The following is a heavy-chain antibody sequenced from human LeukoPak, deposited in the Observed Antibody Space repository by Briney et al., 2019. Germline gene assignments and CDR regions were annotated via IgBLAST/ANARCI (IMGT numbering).Heavy chain of an antibody. Sequence: GRSLRLSCAASGFTFSSYAFHWVRQAPGKGLEWVATMSFDVNNKYYADSVRGRFTISRDNSKNTLYLQMNSLRAEDTAVYSCARGFCTSTSCYIDYWGQGTLVIVSS. CDR3: ARGFCTSTSCYIDY. D-gene: IGHD2-2*02. J-gene: IGHJ4*02. CDR1: GFTFSSYA. CDR2: MSFDVNNK. V-gene: IGHV3-30*04.